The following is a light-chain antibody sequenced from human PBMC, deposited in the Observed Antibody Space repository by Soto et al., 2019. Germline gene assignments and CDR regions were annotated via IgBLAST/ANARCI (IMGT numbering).Light chain of an antibody. J-gene: IGKJ5*01. CDR3: QQYYNLPIT. V-gene: IGKV1-33*01. CDR2: DAS. CDR1: QSLLHRNGYNH. Sequence: MTQSPLSLPVTPGEPASISCRSSQSLLHRNGYNHLNWYQQKPGKAPKLLIYDASNLETGVPSRFSGSGSGTDFTVTISSLQPEDFATYSCQQYYNLPITFGQGTRLEIK.